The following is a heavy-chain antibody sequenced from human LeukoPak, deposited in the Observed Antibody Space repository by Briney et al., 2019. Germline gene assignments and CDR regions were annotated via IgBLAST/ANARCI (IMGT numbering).Heavy chain of an antibody. V-gene: IGHV3-21*05. Sequence: PGGSLRLSCAASGFTFSLYAMNWVRQAPGKGLEWISYINDDSSDIHYAGSVRGRFTISRDDARKTLYLLLSSLRVEDTAVYYCARDTFQPGLIDSWGQGTLVTVSS. CDR2: INDDSSDI. CDR1: GFTFSLYA. J-gene: IGHJ4*02. D-gene: IGHD2-2*01. CDR3: ARDTFQPGLIDS.